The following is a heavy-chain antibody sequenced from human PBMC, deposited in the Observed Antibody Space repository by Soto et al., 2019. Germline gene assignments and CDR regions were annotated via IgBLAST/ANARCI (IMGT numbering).Heavy chain of an antibody. CDR2: IYSGGST. CDR3: VRGGQYAGYSSSWYPHYFDY. D-gene: IGHD6-13*01. J-gene: IGHJ4*02. V-gene: IGHV3-66*01. Sequence: PGGSLRLSCAASGFTVSSNYMSWVRQAPGKGLEWVSVIYSGGSTYYADSVKGRFTISRDNSKNTLYLQMNSLRAEDTAVYYCVRGGQYAGYSSSWYPHYFDYWGQGTLVTVSS. CDR1: GFTVSSNY.